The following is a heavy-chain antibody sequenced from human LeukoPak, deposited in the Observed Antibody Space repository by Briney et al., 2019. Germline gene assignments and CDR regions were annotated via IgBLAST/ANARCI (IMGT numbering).Heavy chain of an antibody. J-gene: IGHJ3*02. CDR3: ARDSQYCSGGTCDAFDI. D-gene: IGHD2-15*01. V-gene: IGHV3-11*04. CDR1: GFTFSAYY. CDR2: ISPSGNTI. Sequence: GGSLRLSCAASGFTFSAYYMTWIRQAPGKGLEWVSYISPSGNTIYYADSVKGRFTISRDNAKNSLYLQMNSLRAEDTAVYYCARDSQYCSGGTCDAFDIWGQGTMVTVSS.